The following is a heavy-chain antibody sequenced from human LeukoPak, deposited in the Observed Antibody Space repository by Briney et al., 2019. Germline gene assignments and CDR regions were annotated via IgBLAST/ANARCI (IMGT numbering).Heavy chain of an antibody. J-gene: IGHJ4*02. V-gene: IGHV3-11*06. CDR1: GFTLSDYY. CDR2: ISSSSSYT. CDR3: ARARAVAGTLNFDY. Sequence: PGGSLRLSCAASGFTLSDYYMSWIRQAPGKGLEWVSYISSSSSYTNYADSVKGRFTISRDNAKNSLYLQMNSLRAEDTAVYYCARARAVAGTLNFDYWGQGTLVTVSS. D-gene: IGHD6-19*01.